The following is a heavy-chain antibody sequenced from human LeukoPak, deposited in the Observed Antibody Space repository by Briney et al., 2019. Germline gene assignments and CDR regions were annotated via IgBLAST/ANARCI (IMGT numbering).Heavy chain of an antibody. Sequence: GGSLRLSCAASGFTLSSYGMHWVRQAPGKGLEWVAVIWYDGSNKYYADSVKGRFTISRDNSKNTLYLQMNSLRAEDTAVYYCASGYSGYDYFDYWGQGTLVTVSS. J-gene: IGHJ4*02. D-gene: IGHD5-12*01. CDR2: IWYDGSNK. CDR1: GFTLSSYG. V-gene: IGHV3-33*01. CDR3: ASGYSGYDYFDY.